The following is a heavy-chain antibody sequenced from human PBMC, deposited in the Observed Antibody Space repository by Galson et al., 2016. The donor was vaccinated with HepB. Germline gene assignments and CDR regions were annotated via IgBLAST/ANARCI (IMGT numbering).Heavy chain of an antibody. J-gene: IGHJ4*02. CDR2: ISSSVNSM. CDR1: GFTFSDYY. Sequence: SLRLSCAASGFTFSDYYMNWIRQAPGKGLEWVSYISSSVNSMLYADSVRGRFTISRDNAKKSLYLQMSNLRAADTAVYYCARTEFGIVEPTTSIVGNWGQGTLVTVTS. V-gene: IGHV3-11*01. D-gene: IGHD1-26*01. CDR3: ARTEFGIVEPTTSIVGN.